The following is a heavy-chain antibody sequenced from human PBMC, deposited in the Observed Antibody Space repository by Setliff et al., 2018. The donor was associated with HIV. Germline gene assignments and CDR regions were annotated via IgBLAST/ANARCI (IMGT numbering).Heavy chain of an antibody. CDR2: IFHSGDT. D-gene: IGHD6-6*01. V-gene: IGHV4-31*03. CDR1: GVSVGSGDYY. J-gene: IGHJ4*02. CDR3: ATRPRIAARPFDY. Sequence: SETLSLTCSVSGVSVGSGDYYWHWIRQHPEKALEWIGYIFHSGDTYYNPSLKSRISMSVDTSKNQFSLELTSLTAADTAVYYCATRPRIAARPFDYWGQGSLVTVSS.